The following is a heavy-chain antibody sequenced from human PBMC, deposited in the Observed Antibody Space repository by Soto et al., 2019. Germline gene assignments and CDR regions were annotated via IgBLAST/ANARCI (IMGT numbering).Heavy chain of an antibody. CDR3: AKDSHSGYDTGVDY. Sequence: QVQMVESGGGVVQPGGSLRLSCAASGFTFSSHAIHWVRQAPGKGLEWVALISYDGSYKYYEDYVKGRFTVSRDTSRNTVYLQINSQRTEGTAVYYWAKDSHSGYDTGVDYWGQGALVTVAS. CDR2: ISYDGSYK. CDR1: GFTFSSHA. V-gene: IGHV3-30*18. D-gene: IGHD5-12*01. J-gene: IGHJ4*02.